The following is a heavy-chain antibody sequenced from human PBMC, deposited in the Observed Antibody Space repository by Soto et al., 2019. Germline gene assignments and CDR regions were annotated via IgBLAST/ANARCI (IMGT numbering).Heavy chain of an antibody. CDR2: IYYSGST. CDR3: ARDLCYYDSSGYYCTAFDI. D-gene: IGHD3-22*01. V-gene: IGHV4-61*01. Sequence: QVQLQESGPGLVKPSETLSLTCTVSGGSVSSGSYYWSWIRQPPGKGLEWIGYIYYSGSTNYNPSLKRRVTISVDTSKNQFSLKLSSVTAADTAVYYCARDLCYYDSSGYYCTAFDIWGQGTMVTVSS. CDR1: GGSVSSGSYY. J-gene: IGHJ3*02.